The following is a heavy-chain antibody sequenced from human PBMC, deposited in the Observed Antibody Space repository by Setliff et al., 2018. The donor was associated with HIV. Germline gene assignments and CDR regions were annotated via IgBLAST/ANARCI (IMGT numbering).Heavy chain of an antibody. CDR1: GFTFSSYE. V-gene: IGHV3-48*03. J-gene: IGHJ4*02. D-gene: IGHD6-19*01. CDR3: AKADTSGWYPHFQF. CDR2: ISSSGSNK. Sequence: GGSLRLSCAASGFTFSSYEMNWVRQAPGKGLEWVSDISSSGSNKYYADSVKGRFTISRDNSKNTLYLQMNSLGAEDTAVYYCAKADTSGWYPHFQFWGQGTLVTVSS.